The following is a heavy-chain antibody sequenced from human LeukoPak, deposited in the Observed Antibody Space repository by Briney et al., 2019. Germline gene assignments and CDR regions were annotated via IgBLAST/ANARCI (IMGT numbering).Heavy chain of an antibody. J-gene: IGHJ4*02. CDR3: ASNTGTVFDY. CDR1: GGSINSSNW. D-gene: IGHD7-27*01. Sequence: SETLSLTCAVSGGSINSSNWWSWVRQPPGKGLEWIGYVYYTGSTEYNPSLRSRVTISLEMSKHQFSLNLTSVTVADTAVYYCASNTGTVFDYWGQGALVTVSS. V-gene: IGHV4-4*02. CDR2: VYYTGST.